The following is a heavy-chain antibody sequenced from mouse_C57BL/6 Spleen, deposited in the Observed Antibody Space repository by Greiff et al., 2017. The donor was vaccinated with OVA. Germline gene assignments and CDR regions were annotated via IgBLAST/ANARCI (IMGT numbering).Heavy chain of an antibody. D-gene: IGHD1-1*01. V-gene: IGHV5-9-1*02. CDR1: GFTFSSYA. CDR2: ISSGGDYI. Sequence: EVQRVESGEGLVKPGGSLKLSCAASGFTFSSYAMSWVRQTPEKRLEWVAYISSGGDYIYYADTVKGRFTISSDNARNTLYLQMSSLKSEDTAMYYCTRDYYGSSPYYYAMDYWGQGTSVTVSS. CDR3: TRDYYGSSPYYYAMDY. J-gene: IGHJ4*01.